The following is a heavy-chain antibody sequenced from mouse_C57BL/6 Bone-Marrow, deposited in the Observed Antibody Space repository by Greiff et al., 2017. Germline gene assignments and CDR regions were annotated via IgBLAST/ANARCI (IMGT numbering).Heavy chain of an antibody. CDR2: INPNNGGT. J-gene: IGHJ1*03. V-gene: IGHV1-18*01. D-gene: IGHD1-1*01. CDR3: ARSGSYWYFDV. CDR1: GYTFTDYN. Sequence: EVQLQESGPELVKPGASVKIPCKASGYTFTDYNMDWVKQSHGKSLEWIGDINPNNGGTIYNQKFKGKATLTVDKSSSTAYMELRSLTSDDTAVDYCARSGSYWYFDVWGTGTTVTVSS.